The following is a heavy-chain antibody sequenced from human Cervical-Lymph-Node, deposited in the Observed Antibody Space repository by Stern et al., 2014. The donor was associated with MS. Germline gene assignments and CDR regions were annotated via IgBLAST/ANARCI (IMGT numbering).Heavy chain of an antibody. CDR2: INPTGGST. J-gene: IGHJ6*02. CDR1: GYTFTRYY. D-gene: IGHD1-1*01. Sequence: QVQLVESGADVKKAGASVKVSCKASGYTFTRYYMHWVRQAPGQGLEWMGIINPTGGSTSYAQKFQGRVTMTRDTSTSTVYMELSSLRSEDTAVYYCARAKDDFNFVDGMDVWGQGTTVTVSS. CDR3: ARAKDDFNFVDGMDV. V-gene: IGHV1-46*01.